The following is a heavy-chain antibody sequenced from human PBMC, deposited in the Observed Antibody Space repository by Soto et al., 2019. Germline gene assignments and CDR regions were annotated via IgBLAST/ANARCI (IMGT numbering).Heavy chain of an antibody. D-gene: IGHD6-13*01. J-gene: IGHJ4*02. Sequence: SETLSLTCTVSGGSVSSSFLYWSWGRHPPGQRVEWIGYIYYTGTTNYNPSLASRVAMSVDTSKKQFTLNLRSLTAADTARYYCARLTTSSGWSLFDSWGQGMLVTVSS. CDR3: ARLTTSSGWSLFDS. CDR2: IYYTGTT. V-gene: IGHV4-61*01. CDR1: GGSVSSSFLY.